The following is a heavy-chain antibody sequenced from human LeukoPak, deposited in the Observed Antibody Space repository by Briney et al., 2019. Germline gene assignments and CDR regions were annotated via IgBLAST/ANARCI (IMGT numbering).Heavy chain of an antibody. J-gene: IGHJ6*02. CDR2: TNHSGST. CDR1: GGSFSGYY. D-gene: IGHD1/OR15-1a*01. CDR3: ARQKWEQQGRDYYFNGLDV. Sequence: SETLSLTCAVYGGSFSGYYWSWIRQPPGKGLEWIGETNHSGSTNYNPSFTSRVTMSVDRSRNQFSLKLTSVTAADTAVYYCARQKWEQQGRDYYFNGLDVWGPGTTVIVSS. V-gene: IGHV4-34*01.